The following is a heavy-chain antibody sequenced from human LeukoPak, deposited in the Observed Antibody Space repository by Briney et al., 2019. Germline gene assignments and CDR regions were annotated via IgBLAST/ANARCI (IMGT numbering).Heavy chain of an antibody. CDR1: GGCISSYY. D-gene: IGHD6-19*01. CDR3: ARLYSSGWYGQQGFDY. V-gene: IGHV4-59*08. J-gene: IGHJ4*02. Sequence: SETLSLTCTVSGGCISSYYWSWIRQPPGKGLEGIGYIYYSGSTNYNPSLKSRVTISVDTSKNQFSLKLSSVTAADTAVYYCARLYSSGWYGQQGFDYWGQGTLVTVSS. CDR2: IYYSGST.